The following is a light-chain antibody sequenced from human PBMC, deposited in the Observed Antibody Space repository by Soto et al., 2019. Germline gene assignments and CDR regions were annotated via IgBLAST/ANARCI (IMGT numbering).Light chain of an antibody. CDR1: SSDVGGYNY. CDR2: DVN. V-gene: IGLV2-14*01. Sequence: QSVLTQPASVSGSPGQSITISCTGTSSDVGGYNYVSWYQQHPGKAPKLMIYDVNHRPSGVSNRFSGSKSGNTASLNSSGLQAEDEADYYCSSYTSSSTYVFGTGTKLTVL. CDR3: SSYTSSSTYV. J-gene: IGLJ1*01.